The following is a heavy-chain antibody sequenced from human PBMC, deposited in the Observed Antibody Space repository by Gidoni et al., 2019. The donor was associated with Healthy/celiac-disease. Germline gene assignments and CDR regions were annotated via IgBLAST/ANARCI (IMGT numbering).Heavy chain of an antibody. CDR2: ISSSSSYI. Sequence: EVQLVESGGGLVKPGGSLRLSCAASGFTFSSYSMNWVRQAPGKGLEWVSSISSSSSYIYYADSVKGRFTISRDNAKNSLYLQMNSLRAEDTAVYYCARTYYDSSGYYLQIDYWGQGTLVTVSS. CDR1: GFTFSSYS. CDR3: ARTYYDSSGYYLQIDY. J-gene: IGHJ4*02. V-gene: IGHV3-21*01. D-gene: IGHD3-22*01.